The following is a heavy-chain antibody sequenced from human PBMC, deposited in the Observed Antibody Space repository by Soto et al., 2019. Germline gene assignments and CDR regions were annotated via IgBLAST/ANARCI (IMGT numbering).Heavy chain of an antibody. J-gene: IGHJ4*02. D-gene: IGHD3-3*01. Sequence: SETLSLTCTVSGGSIRSSSCYWGWIRQPPGKGLEWIGSIYYSGSTYYNLSLKSRVTISVDTSKNQFSLNLSSVTAADTAVYYCAAQQITIFGVVIIAYYFDYWGQGTLVTVSS. CDR3: AAQQITIFGVVIIAYYFDY. V-gene: IGHV4-39*01. CDR2: IYYSGST. CDR1: GGSIRSSSCY.